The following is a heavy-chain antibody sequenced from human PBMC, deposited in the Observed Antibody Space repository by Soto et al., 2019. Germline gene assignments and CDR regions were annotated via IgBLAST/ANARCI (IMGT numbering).Heavy chain of an antibody. J-gene: IGHJ6*02. V-gene: IGHV3-33*01. CDR2: MWDDGSNK. CDR1: GFTFSSYG. D-gene: IGHD3-3*01. CDR3: AREGYDFWCGYYYYYYYGMDV. Sequence: QVQLVESGGGVVQPGRSLRLSCAASGFTFSSYGMHWVRQAPGKGLEWVAVMWDDGSNKYYADSVKGRFTISRDNSKNTLYLQMNSLRAEDTDVYYCAREGYDFWCGYYYYYYYGMDVWGQGTTVTVSS.